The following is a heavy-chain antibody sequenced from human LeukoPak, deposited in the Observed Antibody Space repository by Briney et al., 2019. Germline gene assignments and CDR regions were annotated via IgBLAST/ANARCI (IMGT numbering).Heavy chain of an antibody. J-gene: IGHJ4*02. D-gene: IGHD1-26*01. Sequence: ASVKVSCKVSGYTLTELSMHWVRQAPGKGLEWMGGFDPEDGETIYAQKFQGRVTMTEDTSTDTAYMELSSLRSEDTAVYYCATTPSGSYSYFDYWAREPWSPSPQ. V-gene: IGHV1-24*01. CDR1: GYTLTELS. CDR2: FDPEDGET. CDR3: ATTPSGSYSYFDY.